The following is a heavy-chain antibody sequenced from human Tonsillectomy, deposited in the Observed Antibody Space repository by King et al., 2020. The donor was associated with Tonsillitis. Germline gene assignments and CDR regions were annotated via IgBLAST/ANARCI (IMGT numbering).Heavy chain of an antibody. CDR1: GFTFRNSA. Sequence: VQLVESGGGVVQPGRSLRLSCAASGFTFRNSAMHWVRQAPGKGLEWVAIISSDGTNKFYADSVKGRFTISRDSSKNTLYLQMNSLRHEDTAVYYCGRDRGRWVLDIDYWGQGTLVAVSS. J-gene: IGHJ4*02. CDR2: ISSDGTNK. V-gene: IGHV3-30*04. D-gene: IGHD1-26*01. CDR3: GRDRGRWVLDIDY.